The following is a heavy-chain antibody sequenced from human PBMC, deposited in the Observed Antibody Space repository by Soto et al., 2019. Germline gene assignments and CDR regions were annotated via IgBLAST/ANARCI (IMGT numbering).Heavy chain of an antibody. D-gene: IGHD1-26*01. J-gene: IGHJ4*02. CDR2: IWYDGSNK. V-gene: IGHV3-33*01. Sequence: GGSLRLSCAASGFTFSSYGMHWVRQAPGKGLEWVAVIWYDGSNKYYADSVKGRFTISRDNSKNTLYLQMNSLRAEDTAVYYCARDHWAYSGSYYGLDYWGQGTLVTVSS. CDR3: ARDHWAYSGSYYGLDY. CDR1: GFTFSSYG.